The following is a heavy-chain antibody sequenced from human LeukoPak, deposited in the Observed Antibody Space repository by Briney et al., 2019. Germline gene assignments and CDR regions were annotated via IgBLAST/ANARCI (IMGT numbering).Heavy chain of an antibody. D-gene: IGHD5-12*01. V-gene: IGHV3-64*01. Sequence: GGSLRLSCAASGFTFSSYAMHWVRQAPGKGLEYVSAISSNGGSTYYANSVKGRFTISRDNSKNTLYLQMGSLRAEDMAVYYCATLYGGSTDYWGQGTLVTVSS. CDR1: GFTFSSYA. CDR2: ISSNGGST. J-gene: IGHJ4*02. CDR3: ATLYGGSTDY.